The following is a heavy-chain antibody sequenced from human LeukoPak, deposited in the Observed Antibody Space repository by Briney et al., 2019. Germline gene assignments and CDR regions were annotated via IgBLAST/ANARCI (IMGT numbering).Heavy chain of an antibody. D-gene: IGHD3-10*01. J-gene: IGHJ5*01. V-gene: IGHV5-51*01. CDR1: GYSFTSNW. CDR2: IYPGDSDI. Sequence: GESLKISCKGSGYSFTSNWIGWVRQLPGKGLEWMGIIYPGDSDIRYSPSFQGQVTISADRSISTAYLQWSSLKASDTAMYYCARHRGSGSYSQFSWFDSWGQGTLVSVSS. CDR3: ARHRGSGSYSQFSWFDS.